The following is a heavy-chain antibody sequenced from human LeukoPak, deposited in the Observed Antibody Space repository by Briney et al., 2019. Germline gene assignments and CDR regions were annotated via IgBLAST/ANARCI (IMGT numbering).Heavy chain of an antibody. J-gene: IGHJ6*03. Sequence: SETLSLTCTVSGYSISSTYCWTWIRQPAGKGLEWIGRVYSSGSTDSNPSLRSRLTMSVDTSKNQLSLKLTSVTAADTAVYHCARLGRFGELLPYYYYMDVWGKGTTVTVSS. V-gene: IGHV4-4*07. CDR1: GYSISSTYC. CDR3: ARLGRFGELLPYYYYMDV. D-gene: IGHD3-10*01. CDR2: VYSSGST.